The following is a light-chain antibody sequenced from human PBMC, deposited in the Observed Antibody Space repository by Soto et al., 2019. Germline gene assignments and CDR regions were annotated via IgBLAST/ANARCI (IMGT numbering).Light chain of an antibody. CDR2: EVH. J-gene: IGLJ1*01. CDR3: CLSVGATTSV. CDR1: SSDVGGYNY. Sequence: QSVLTQPPSASGSPGQSVTISCTGTSSDVGGYNYVSWYQQHPGKAPKVVIYEVHKRPSGVPDRFSGSTSVNTASLTISGLQTDDQADYSCCLSVGATTSVFGTGTKVTVL. V-gene: IGLV2-8*01.